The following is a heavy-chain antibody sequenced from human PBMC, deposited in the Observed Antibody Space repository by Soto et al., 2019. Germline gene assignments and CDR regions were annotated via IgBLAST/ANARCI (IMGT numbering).Heavy chain of an antibody. J-gene: IGHJ4*02. CDR1: GGSVATGGTY. CDR2: IYYTGAA. Sequence: SETLSLTCSVSGGSVATGGTYWSWARLLPGKGLQWVGYIYYTGAAYYNPALQSRVTISLDTSENQFSLKLTSVTAADTAVYFCASGTFNTIFFDFWGQGRQVTVSS. D-gene: IGHD3-9*01. V-gene: IGHV4-31*03. CDR3: ASGTFNTIFFDF.